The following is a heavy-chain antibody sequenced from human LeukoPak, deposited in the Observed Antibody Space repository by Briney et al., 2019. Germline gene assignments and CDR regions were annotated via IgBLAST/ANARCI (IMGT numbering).Heavy chain of an antibody. J-gene: IGHJ4*02. CDR3: AKVGIAVAGDFDY. V-gene: IGHV3-30*18. CDR1: GFTFSSYG. Sequence: PGGSLRLSCAASGFTFSSYGMHWVRQAPGKGLEWVAVISYDCSNKYYADSVKGRFTISRDNSKNTLYLQMNSLRAEDTAVYYCAKVGIAVAGDFDYWGQGTLVTVSS. CDR2: ISYDCSNK. D-gene: IGHD6-19*01.